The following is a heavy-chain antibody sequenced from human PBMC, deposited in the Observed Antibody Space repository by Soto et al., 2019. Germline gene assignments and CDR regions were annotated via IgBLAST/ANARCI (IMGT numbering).Heavy chain of an antibody. CDR2: VYESGYT. CDR3: VRALRHTAMVYPWFEP. CDR1: GASVSTGAYY. V-gene: IGHV4-31*03. Sequence: SETLSLTCTVSGASVSTGAYYCGWVLHRPGRGLEWIGYVYESGYTYYNMSLKSRLTISLDRSNNQFSLGLTSVTAADTAVYYCVRALRHTAMVYPWFEPWGQGTMVSVSS. D-gene: IGHD5-18*01. J-gene: IGHJ5*02.